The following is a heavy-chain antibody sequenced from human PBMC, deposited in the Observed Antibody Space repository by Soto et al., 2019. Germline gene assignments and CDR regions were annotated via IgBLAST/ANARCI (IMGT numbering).Heavy chain of an antibody. CDR2: IYYSGST. CDR1: GGSISSSSYY. J-gene: IGHJ5*02. Sequence: SDTLSLTCTVSGGSISSSSYYWGWIRQPPGKGLEWIGSIYYSGSTYYNPSLKSRVTISVDTSKNQFSLKLSSVTAADTAVYYCARLVVVVVAASNWFDPWGQGTLVTVSS. CDR3: ARLVVVVVAASNWFDP. D-gene: IGHD2-15*01. V-gene: IGHV4-39*01.